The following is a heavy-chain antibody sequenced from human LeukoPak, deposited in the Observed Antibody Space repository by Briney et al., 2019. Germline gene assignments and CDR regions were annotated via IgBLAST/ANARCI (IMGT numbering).Heavy chain of an antibody. CDR3: VKDRLGGIVGQLDH. D-gene: IGHD1-26*01. CDR2: ISSSGSTI. J-gene: IGHJ4*02. CDR1: GFTFSSYE. V-gene: IGHV3-48*03. Sequence: PGGSLRLSCAASGFTFSSYEMNWVRQAPGKGLEWVSYISSSGSTIYYADSVKGRFTISRDNSKNTLSLQMNSLRVGDSAVYYCVKDRLGGIVGQLDHWGQGTLVAVSS.